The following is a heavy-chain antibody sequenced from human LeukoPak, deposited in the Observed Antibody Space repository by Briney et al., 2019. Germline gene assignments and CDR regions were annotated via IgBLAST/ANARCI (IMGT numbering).Heavy chain of an antibody. CDR3: ARGQYYYDSSGSDY. V-gene: IGHV1-2*06. Sequence: ASVEVSCKASGYTFTGYYMHWVRQAPGQGLEWMGRINPNSGGTNYAQKFQGRVTMTRDTSISTAYMELSRLISDDTAVYYCARGQYYYDSSGSDYWGQGTLVTVSS. CDR2: INPNSGGT. CDR1: GYTFTGYY. D-gene: IGHD3-22*01. J-gene: IGHJ4*02.